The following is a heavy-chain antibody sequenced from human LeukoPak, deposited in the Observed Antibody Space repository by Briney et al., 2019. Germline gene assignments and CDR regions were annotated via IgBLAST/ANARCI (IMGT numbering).Heavy chain of an antibody. V-gene: IGHV4-39*01. Sequence: SETLSLTCTVSGGSISSSSCYWGWIRQPPGKGLDWIGSIYYSGSTYYNPSLKSRFTISVDTSKNQFSLKLSSVTAADTAADYCPGKVGYYDFWSGYYNPYYYVHWPQGPLVTVSS. CDR1: GGSISSSSCY. CDR2: IYYSGST. D-gene: IGHD3-3*01. CDR3: PGKVGYYDFWSGYYNPYYYVH. J-gene: IGHJ4*02.